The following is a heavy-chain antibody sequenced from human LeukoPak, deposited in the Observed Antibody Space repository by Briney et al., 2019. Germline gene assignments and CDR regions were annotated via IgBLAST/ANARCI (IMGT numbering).Heavy chain of an antibody. V-gene: IGHV3-23*01. CDR1: GFTFSSYA. CDR3: ASARESCIGSTCYEYFHH. J-gene: IGHJ1*01. D-gene: IGHD2-2*01. CDR2: ISGSGGST. Sequence: GRSLRLSCAASGFTFSSYAMSWVRQAPGKGLEWVSAISGSGGSTYYADSVKGRFTISRDNSKNTLYLQMNSLRAEDTAVYYCASARESCIGSTCYEYFHHWGQGTPLTVSS.